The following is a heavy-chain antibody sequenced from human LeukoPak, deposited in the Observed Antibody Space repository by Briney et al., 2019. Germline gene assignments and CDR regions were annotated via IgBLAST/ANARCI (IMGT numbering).Heavy chain of an antibody. CDR1: GFTFSSSG. Sequence: GGSLRLSCAASGFTFSSSGINWVRQAPGKGLEWVSYISSSSSTIYYADSVKGRFTISRDNAKNSLYLQMNSLRDEDTAVYYCARVLWFREGFDCWGQGTLVTVSS. V-gene: IGHV3-48*02. CDR3: ARVLWFREGFDC. D-gene: IGHD3-10*01. J-gene: IGHJ4*02. CDR2: ISSSSSTI.